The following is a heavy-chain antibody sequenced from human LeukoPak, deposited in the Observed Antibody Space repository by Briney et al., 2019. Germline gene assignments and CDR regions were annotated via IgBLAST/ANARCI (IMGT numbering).Heavy chain of an antibody. J-gene: IGHJ5*02. CDR1: GFTFRNYW. CDR3: ARRHSSSYYDADYNWLAP. D-gene: IGHD6-19*01. Sequence: GGSLRLSCVGSGFTFRNYWMAWFRQAPGSGLQWVATIKPDESQKFLLASVRGRFTVSRDNAKESLYLQMDSLRAEDTAVYFCARRHSSSYYDADYNWLAPWGQGTLVSVSS. CDR2: IKPDESQK. V-gene: IGHV3-7*03.